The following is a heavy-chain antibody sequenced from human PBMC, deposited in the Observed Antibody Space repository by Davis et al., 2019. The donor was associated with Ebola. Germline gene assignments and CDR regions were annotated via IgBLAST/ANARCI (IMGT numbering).Heavy chain of an antibody. CDR2: IYYSGST. D-gene: IGHD4-11*01. J-gene: IGHJ5*02. CDR1: GGSISRYY. V-gene: IGHV4-59*01. CDR3: ARGVYDYSNLRWFDP. Sequence: SETLSLTCTVSGGSISRYYWSWIRQPPGKGLEWIGYIYYSGSTNYNPSLKSRVTISVDTSKNQFSLKLSSVTAADTAVYYCARGVYDYSNLRWFDPWGQGTLVTVSS.